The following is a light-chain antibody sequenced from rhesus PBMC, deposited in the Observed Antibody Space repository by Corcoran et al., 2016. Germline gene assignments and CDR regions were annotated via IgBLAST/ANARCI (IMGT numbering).Light chain of an antibody. J-gene: IGLJ6*01. V-gene: IGLV1-72*01. CDR3: SAWDSDLNGPV. CDR1: TSNIGSNY. CDR2: NDN. Sequence: QSVLTQPPSASGAPGQSVTVSCSGSTSNIGSNYVYWYQQFSGKAPKLLIYNDNQRPSGVPDRFSASKSGTSVSLAISGLQSQDEADYYCSAWDSDLNGPVFGGGTKLTVL.